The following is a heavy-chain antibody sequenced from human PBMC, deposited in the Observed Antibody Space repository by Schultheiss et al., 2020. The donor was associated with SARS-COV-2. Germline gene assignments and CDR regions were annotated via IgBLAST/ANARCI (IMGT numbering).Heavy chain of an antibody. CDR3: ARSGYYDSSGHYYYYGIDV. Sequence: ASVKVSCKASGYIFSSYGISWVRQAPGQGLEWMGWISAYNGNTNYAQKLQGRVTMTTDTSTSTAYMELRSLRSDDTAVYYCARSGYYDSSGHYYYYGIDVWGQGTTVTVSS. V-gene: IGHV1-18*01. J-gene: IGHJ6*02. D-gene: IGHD3-22*01. CDR2: ISAYNGNT. CDR1: GYIFSSYG.